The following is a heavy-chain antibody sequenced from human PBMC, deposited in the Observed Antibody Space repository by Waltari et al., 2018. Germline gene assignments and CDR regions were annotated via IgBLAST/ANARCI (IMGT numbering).Heavy chain of an antibody. CDR3: ATQSWSNFEY. CDR1: EFTLAYYW. J-gene: IGHJ4*02. CDR2: IKEDGSEK. V-gene: IGHV3-7*01. Sequence: EVQLVESGGGLVQPGGSLRLSCSASEFTLAYYWVTWVRQAPGKGLEWVANIKEDGSEKYYVDSVKGRFTISRDNAKNSLYLQMSSLRVEDTAVYYCATQSWSNFEYWGQGTLVTVSS. D-gene: IGHD3-3*01.